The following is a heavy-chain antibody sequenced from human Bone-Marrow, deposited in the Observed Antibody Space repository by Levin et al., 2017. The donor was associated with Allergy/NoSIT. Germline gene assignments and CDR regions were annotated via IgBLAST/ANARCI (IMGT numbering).Heavy chain of an antibody. CDR1: GGTFNNYA. CDR3: AGDGQDRFLQQFAWFDP. CDR2: VIPIFGTT. D-gene: IGHD1-1*01. J-gene: IGHJ5*02. V-gene: IGHV1-69*06. Sequence: KISCKASGGTFNNYAFSWVRQAPGEGLEWMGGVIPIFGTTTYAPRFQGRVTITADISTRTVYMQLHSLRSDDTALYYCAGDGQDRFLQQFAWFDPWGQGTLVTVSS.